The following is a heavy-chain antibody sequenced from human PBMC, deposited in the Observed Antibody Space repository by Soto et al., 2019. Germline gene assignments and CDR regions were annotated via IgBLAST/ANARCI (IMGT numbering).Heavy chain of an antibody. CDR3: AKEAAPADDYGPFDY. D-gene: IGHD4-17*01. Sequence: QVQLVESGGGVVQPGRSLRLPCVASGFTFSSYAMHWVRQAPGKGLEWVAFISNDGTNKYYADSVKGRFTISRDNSKNTLYLQMNSLRPEDTVVYYCAKEAAPADDYGPFDYWGQGSLVTVSS. CDR2: ISNDGTNK. CDR1: GFTFSSYA. J-gene: IGHJ4*02. V-gene: IGHV3-30*18.